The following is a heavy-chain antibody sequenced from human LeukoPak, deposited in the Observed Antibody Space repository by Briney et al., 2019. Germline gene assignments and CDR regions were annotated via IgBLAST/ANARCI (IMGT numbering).Heavy chain of an antibody. CDR1: GGSISSGGYS. CDR3: ARAGGYCSSTSCDGYWFDP. J-gene: IGHJ5*02. D-gene: IGHD2-2*01. Sequence: SETLSLTCAVSGGSISSGGYSWSWIRQPPGKGLEWVGYIYHSGSTYYNPPPKSRVTISVDRSKNQFSLKLSSVTAADTAVYYCARAGGYCSSTSCDGYWFDPWGQGTLVTVSS. CDR2: IYHSGST. V-gene: IGHV4-30-2*01.